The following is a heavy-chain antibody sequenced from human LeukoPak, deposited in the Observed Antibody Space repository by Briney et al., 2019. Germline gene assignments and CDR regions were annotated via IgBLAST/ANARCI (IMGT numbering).Heavy chain of an antibody. CDR2: IYTSGST. D-gene: IGHD3-3*01. CDR1: GGSISSGSYY. Sequence: PSQTLSLTCTVSGGSISSGSYYWSWIRQPAGKGLEWIGRIYTSGSTNYNPSLKRRVTISVDTSKNQFSLKLSSVTAADTSVYYCARGSGYFGFDYWGQGTLVTVSS. V-gene: IGHV4-61*02. CDR3: ARGSGYFGFDY. J-gene: IGHJ4*02.